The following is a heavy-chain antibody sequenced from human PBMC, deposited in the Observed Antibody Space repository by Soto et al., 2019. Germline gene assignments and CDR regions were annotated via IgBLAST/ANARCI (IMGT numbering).Heavy chain of an antibody. V-gene: IGHV4-59*08. J-gene: IGHJ4*02. CDR2: IYYSGST. Sequence: SETLSLTCTVSGGSISSYYWSWIRQPPGKGLEWIGYIYYSGSTNYNPSLKSRVTISVDTSKNQFSLKLSSVTAADTAVYYCAKFLNWKRAFDYWGQGTLVTVSS. D-gene: IGHD1-20*01. CDR3: AKFLNWKRAFDY. CDR1: GGSISSYY.